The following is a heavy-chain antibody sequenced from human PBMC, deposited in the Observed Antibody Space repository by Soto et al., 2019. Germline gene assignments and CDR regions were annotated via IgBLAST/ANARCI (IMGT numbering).Heavy chain of an antibody. D-gene: IGHD6-19*01. Sequence: PSETLSLTCAVYGGSFSCYYWSWIRQPPGKGLEWIGEINHSGSTNYNPSLKSRVTISVDTSKNQFSLKLSSVTAADTAVYYCARGWQWLYPSCFDYWGQGTLVTVSS. CDR3: ARGWQWLYPSCFDY. CDR2: INHSGST. V-gene: IGHV4-34*01. J-gene: IGHJ4*02. CDR1: GGSFSCYY.